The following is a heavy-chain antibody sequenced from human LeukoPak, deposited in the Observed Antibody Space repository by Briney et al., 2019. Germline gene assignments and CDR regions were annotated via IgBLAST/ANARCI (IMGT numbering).Heavy chain of an antibody. CDR1: GVSFSGYF. V-gene: IGHV4-34*01. CDR3: ARASHSGSYFLDY. CDR2: ISHSGST. D-gene: IGHD1-26*01. J-gene: IGHJ4*02. Sequence: SETLSLTCGVYGVSFSGYFWSYIRQPPGKGLEWLGEISHSGSTNYNPSLKSRLNMSVDTSTNQFSLSLSSVTAADTAVYYCARASHSGSYFLDYWGQGTLVTVSS.